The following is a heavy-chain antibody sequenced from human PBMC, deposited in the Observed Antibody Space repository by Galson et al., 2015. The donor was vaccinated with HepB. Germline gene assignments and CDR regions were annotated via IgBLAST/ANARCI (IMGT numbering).Heavy chain of an antibody. CDR1: RYTFTPWY. Sequence: SVKVSCKASRYTFTPWYLHWVRQAPGQGPEWMGWVSPTSGATDYAQKFQGRVTLTRDTSINTAYMELSSLTSDDTALYYCARDGIFSRDYDGFDICGQGTMITVTS. CDR2: VSPTSGAT. D-gene: IGHD1-14*01. J-gene: IGHJ3*02. CDR3: ARDGIFSRDYDGFDI. V-gene: IGHV1-2*02.